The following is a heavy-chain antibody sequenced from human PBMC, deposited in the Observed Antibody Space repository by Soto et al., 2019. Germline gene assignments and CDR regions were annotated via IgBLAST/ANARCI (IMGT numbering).Heavy chain of an antibody. CDR1: GDSVSSNNIA. V-gene: IGHV6-1*01. D-gene: IGHD5-12*01. CDR2: TYYRSKWYN. CDR3: ARGDSGYDPYFDY. J-gene: IGHJ4*02. Sequence: PSQTLSLTCAVSGDSVSSNNIAWNWLRQSPWRGLEWLGRTYYRSKWYNEYAVSVRSRITINLDTSKNQFSLQLNSVTPEDTAVYYCARGDSGYDPYFDYWGQGTLVTVSS.